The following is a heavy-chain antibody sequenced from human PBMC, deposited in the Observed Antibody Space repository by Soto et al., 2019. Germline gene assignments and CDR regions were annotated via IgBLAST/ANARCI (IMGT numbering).Heavy chain of an antibody. Sequence: QVQLVESGGGGVQPGRSLRLSCAASGFTFSTYGMHWVRQAPGKGLEWVAVIWYDGSNKYYADSVKGRFTISRDNTKNTMYLQMNSLRVEDTAVYYCARDPLVPGIFDYWGQGTLVTVSS. J-gene: IGHJ4*02. CDR3: ARDPLVPGIFDY. V-gene: IGHV3-33*01. CDR2: IWYDGSNK. CDR1: GFTFSTYG. D-gene: IGHD6-6*01.